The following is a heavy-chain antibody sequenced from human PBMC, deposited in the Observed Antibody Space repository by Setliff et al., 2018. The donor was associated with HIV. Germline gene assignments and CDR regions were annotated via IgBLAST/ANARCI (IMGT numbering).Heavy chain of an antibody. CDR2: VYYSGGT. CDR1: GGSISSGGYY. J-gene: IGHJ4*02. D-gene: IGHD5-12*01. V-gene: IGHV4-39*01. Sequence: PSETLSLTCTVSGGSISSGGYYWSWIRQHPGKGLEWLANVYYSGGTYYNPSLNSRVTISVDTSRNQFSLKLTSVTAADTALYFCARLGDSGYDFRGYFDYWGQGKLVTVSS. CDR3: ARLGDSGYDFRGYFDY.